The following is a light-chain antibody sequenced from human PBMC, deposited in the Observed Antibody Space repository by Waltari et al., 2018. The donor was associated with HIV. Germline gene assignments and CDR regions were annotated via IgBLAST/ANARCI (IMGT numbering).Light chain of an antibody. CDR3: QQRTIWPIT. V-gene: IGKV3-11*01. CDR1: QSVRY. J-gene: IGKJ5*01. Sequence: EIVFTQSPATLSLSQGQRATLSCRASQSVRYLAWYQQKPGQAPRLLIYDASNRATGIPTRFSGSGSGTDFTLTISSLEPEDFAVYYCQQRTIWPITFGQGTRLEIK. CDR2: DAS.